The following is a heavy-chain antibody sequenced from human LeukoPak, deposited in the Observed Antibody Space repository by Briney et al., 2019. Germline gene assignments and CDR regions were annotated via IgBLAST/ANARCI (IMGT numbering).Heavy chain of an antibody. CDR2: ISSNGDNT. CDR3: TRDSALLGVAFDL. Sequence: AGGSLRLSCSASGFPFNTYAIHWVRQAPGKGPEYVAGISSNGDNTDFADSAKGRFTISRDNSKSTLFLQMNSLRAEDTAVYFCTRDSALLGVAFDLWGQGTVVTVSS. CDR1: GFPFNTYA. V-gene: IGHV3-64D*06. D-gene: IGHD2-15*01. J-gene: IGHJ3*01.